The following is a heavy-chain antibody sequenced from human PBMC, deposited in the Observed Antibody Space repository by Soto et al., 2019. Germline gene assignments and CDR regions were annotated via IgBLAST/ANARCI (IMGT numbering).Heavy chain of an antibody. D-gene: IGHD2-8*01. V-gene: IGHV3-64*01. Sequence: EVQLVESGGGLVQPGGSLRLSCAASGFTFNSYAMHWVRQAPGEGLEYVSAISSNGDRTYYANSVKDRFTISRDNSQNTLYLQMGSLRIEDVAVYYCARSIVLMGYFDYWGQGTLVTVSS. CDR1: GFTFNSYA. CDR3: ARSIVLMGYFDY. CDR2: ISSNGDRT. J-gene: IGHJ4*02.